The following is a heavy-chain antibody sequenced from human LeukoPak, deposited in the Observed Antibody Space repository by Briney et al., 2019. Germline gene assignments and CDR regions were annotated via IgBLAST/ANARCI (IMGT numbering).Heavy chain of an antibody. CDR2: ISGSGGST. Sequence: PGGSLRLSCAASGFTFNRDWTAWVRQAPGKGLEWVSAISGSGGSTYYADSVKGRFTISRDNSKNTLYLQMNSLRAEDTAVYYCAQSGYCSSTSCYTGYFDYWGQGTLVTVSS. CDR1: GFTFNRDW. CDR3: AQSGYCSSTSCYTGYFDY. V-gene: IGHV3-23*01. J-gene: IGHJ4*02. D-gene: IGHD2-2*02.